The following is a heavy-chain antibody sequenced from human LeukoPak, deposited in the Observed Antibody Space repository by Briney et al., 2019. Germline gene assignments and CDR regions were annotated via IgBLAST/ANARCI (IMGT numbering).Heavy chain of an antibody. D-gene: IGHD3-22*01. V-gene: IGHV3-33*01. CDR1: GFTFSSYG. Sequence: GRSLRLSCAASGFTFSSYGMHWVRQAPGKGLEWVAVIWYDGSNKYYADSVKGRFTISRDNSKNALYLQMNSLRAEDTAVYYCARDVWGDRSSYFDYWGQGILVTVSS. CDR2: IWYDGSNK. CDR3: ARDVWGDRSSYFDY. J-gene: IGHJ4*02.